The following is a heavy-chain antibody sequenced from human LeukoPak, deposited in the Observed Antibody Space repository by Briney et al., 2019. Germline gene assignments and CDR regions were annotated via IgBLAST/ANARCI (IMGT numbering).Heavy chain of an antibody. J-gene: IGHJ4*02. V-gene: IGHV3-9*01. CDR2: IGWNGGGI. D-gene: IGHD5-18*01. Sequence: GGSLRLSCAASGFIFDDYAMHWVRQAPGKGLEWVSGIGWNGGGIVYAASVKGRFTISRNNGNNSLYLQMNSLGVEDTALYYCVKLGTARFVDSWGQGTLVTVSS. CDR1: GFIFDDYA. CDR3: VKLGTARFVDS.